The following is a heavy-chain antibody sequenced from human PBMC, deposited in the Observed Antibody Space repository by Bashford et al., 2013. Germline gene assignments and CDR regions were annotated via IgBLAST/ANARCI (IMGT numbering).Heavy chain of an antibody. D-gene: IGHD6-19*01. J-gene: IGHJ4*02. Sequence: GGSLRLSCEISGFTFSNYDMHWVRQTPGEGLEWVAVISFDGSKKYYGDSVTGRFTISRDNSKNTLYLQMNSLKTEDTAVYYCTRAGIAVAGFDYWGQGTLVTVSS. CDR2: ISFDGSKK. CDR3: TRAGIAVAGFDY. CDR1: GFTFSNYD. V-gene: IGHV3-33*05.